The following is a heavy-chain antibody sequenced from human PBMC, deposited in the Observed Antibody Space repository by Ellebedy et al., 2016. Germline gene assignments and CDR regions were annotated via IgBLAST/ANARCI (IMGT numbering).Heavy chain of an antibody. CDR1: GGSISSYY. V-gene: IGHV4-59*01. CDR2: IYYSGST. CDR3: ARDNEDYLGKGITYSSSWYGFDP. D-gene: IGHD6-13*01. Sequence: SETLSLTCTVSGGSISSYYWSWIRQPPGKGLEWIGYIYYSGSTNYNPSLKSRVTISVDTSKNQFSLKLSSVTAADTAVYYCARDNEDYLGKGITYSSSWYGFDPWGQGTLVTVSS. J-gene: IGHJ5*02.